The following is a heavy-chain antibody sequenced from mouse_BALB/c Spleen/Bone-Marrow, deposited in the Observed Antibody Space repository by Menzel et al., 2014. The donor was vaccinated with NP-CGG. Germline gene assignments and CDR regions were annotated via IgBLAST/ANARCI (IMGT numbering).Heavy chain of an antibody. D-gene: IGHD1-1*02. V-gene: IGHV5-2*01. CDR1: EYEFPSHD. CDR2: INRDGGGT. CDR3: ARHGNYAMDY. J-gene: IGHJ4*01. Sequence: EVQLVESGGGLVQPGESLKISCESNEYEFPSHDMSWVRKTPEKRLELVAAINRDGGGTYYPDTMEGRVIISRDNTKKTLYLQMSSLRSEDTAVYYCARHGNYAMDYWGQGTSVTVSS.